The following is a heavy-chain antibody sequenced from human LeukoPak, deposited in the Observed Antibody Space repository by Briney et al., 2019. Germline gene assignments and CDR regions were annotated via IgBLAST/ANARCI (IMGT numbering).Heavy chain of an antibody. CDR3: ARGQDSSGYYDY. J-gene: IGHJ4*02. D-gene: IGHD3-22*01. V-gene: IGHV3-66*01. Sequence: GGSLRLSCAASGFTVSSNYMSWVRQAPGKGLEWVSVIYSGGSTYYADSVKGRFTICRDNSKNTLYLQMNSLRAEDTAVYYCARGQDSSGYYDYWGQGTLVTVSS. CDR1: GFTVSSNY. CDR2: IYSGGST.